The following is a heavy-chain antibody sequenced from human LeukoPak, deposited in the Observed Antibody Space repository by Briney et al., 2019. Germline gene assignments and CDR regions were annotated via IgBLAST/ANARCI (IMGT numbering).Heavy chain of an antibody. Sequence: SVKVSCKASGGTFSSYAISWVRQAPGQGLEWMGGIIPIFGTANYAQKFQGRVTITADESTSTAYMELSSLRSEDTAVYYCTRELRYFDWTHYYFDYWGQGTLVTVSS. J-gene: IGHJ4*02. CDR1: GGTFSSYA. CDR3: TRELRYFDWTHYYFDY. V-gene: IGHV1-69*13. CDR2: IIPIFGTA. D-gene: IGHD3-9*01.